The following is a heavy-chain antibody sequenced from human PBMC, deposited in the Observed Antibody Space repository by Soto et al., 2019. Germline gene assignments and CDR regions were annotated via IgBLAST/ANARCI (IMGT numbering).Heavy chain of an antibody. CDR2: IKHDGNEK. V-gene: IGHV3-7*01. Sequence: GGSLRLSCAATGFMFGTYWMSWVRQAPGKGLEWVDNIKHDGNEKYYADSVKGRFTVSRDNVKNFLHLQMSSLRGDDTGVYFCVRATLSWGHYYFRGLDVWGQGTTVTVSS. D-gene: IGHD3-22*01. CDR3: VRATLSWGHYYFRGLDV. J-gene: IGHJ6*02. CDR1: GFMFGTYW.